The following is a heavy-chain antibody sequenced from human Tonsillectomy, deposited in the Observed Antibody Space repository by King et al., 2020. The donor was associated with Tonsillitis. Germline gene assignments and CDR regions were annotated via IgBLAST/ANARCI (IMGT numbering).Heavy chain of an antibody. CDR2: IYYSGST. CDR1: GGSISSSSYY. D-gene: IGHD3-22*01. V-gene: IGHV4-39*01. Sequence: QLQESGPGLVKPSETLSLTCTVSGGSISSSSYYWGWIRQPPGKGLEWIGSIYYSGSTYYNPSLKSRVTISVDTSKNQFSLKLSSVTAADTAVYYWARHYYDSSGYVYDYWGQGTLVTVSS. CDR3: ARHYYDSSGYVYDY. J-gene: IGHJ4*02.